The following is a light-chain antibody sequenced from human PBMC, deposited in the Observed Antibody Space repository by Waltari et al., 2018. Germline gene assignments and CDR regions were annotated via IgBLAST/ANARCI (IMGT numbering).Light chain of an antibody. V-gene: IGKV1-5*03. J-gene: IGKJ1*01. Sequence: DIQMTQSPSTLSASVGDRVIITCRASQSIGTWLAWYQQKPGKAPKVLMYKASNLENGVPSRFSGSGSGTEFTLTISSLQAEDVAVYYCQQYYLSPTFGQGTKVEIK. CDR3: QQYYLSPT. CDR2: KAS. CDR1: QSIGTW.